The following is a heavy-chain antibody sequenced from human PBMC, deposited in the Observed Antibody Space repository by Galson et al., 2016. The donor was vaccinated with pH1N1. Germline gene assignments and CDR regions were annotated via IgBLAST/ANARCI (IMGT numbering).Heavy chain of an antibody. CDR1: GLSISDYG. J-gene: IGHJ4*02. D-gene: IGHD3-22*01. CDR2: IWHDGSNE. Sequence: LRLSCAASGLSISDYGMYWVRQAPGKGLEWVAVIWHDGSNEKYGDSVRGRFTISRDNSKNTLYLQMRSLRVDDTAVYYCARDYCSGYYCRSFDLWGQGTLVTASS. V-gene: IGHV3-33*01. CDR3: ARDYCSGYYCRSFDL.